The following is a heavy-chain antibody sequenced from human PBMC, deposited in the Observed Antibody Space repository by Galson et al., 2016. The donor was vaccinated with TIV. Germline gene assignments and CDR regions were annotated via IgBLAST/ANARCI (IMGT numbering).Heavy chain of an antibody. CDR1: GGSFSGFY. CDR3: ARLVVVLVNFDS. D-gene: IGHD2-21*01. V-gene: IGHV4-34*01. Sequence: ETLSLTCAVYGGSFSGFYWSWIRQPPGKGLGWIGEIHHSGISNFDPSLKSRVTISLDTSKNQFSLNLNSVTAADTAVYYCARLVVVLVNFDSWGQGALFTVSS. J-gene: IGHJ4*02. CDR2: IHHSGIS.